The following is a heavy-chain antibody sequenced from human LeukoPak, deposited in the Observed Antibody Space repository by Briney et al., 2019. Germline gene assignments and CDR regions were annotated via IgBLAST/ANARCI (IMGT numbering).Heavy chain of an antibody. CDR1: GFTFGNYE. CDR2: IIGSGDTI. D-gene: IGHD2/OR15-2a*01. J-gene: IGHJ4*02. Sequence: GGSLRLSCAASGFTFGNYEMNWVRQAPGKGLEWISYIIGSGDTIYYADSVRGRFTISRDNAKSSLYLQMSSLRADDTAVYYCARERTTIVSGTTIGAYWGQGTLVTVSS. CDR3: ARERTTIVSGTTIGAY. V-gene: IGHV3-48*03.